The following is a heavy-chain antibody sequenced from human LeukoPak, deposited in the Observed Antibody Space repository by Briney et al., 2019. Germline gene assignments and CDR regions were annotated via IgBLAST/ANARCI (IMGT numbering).Heavy chain of an antibody. CDR2: INPKSGGT. Sequence: ASVKVSCKSSGYTFTDYYVHWVRQAPGQGLEWMGWINPKSGGTSSAQKFQGRVTMTRDTSINTAYMELSSLRSEDTAVYYCARGYGSGPSGYYYYYYMDVWGKGTTVTVSS. J-gene: IGHJ6*03. CDR3: ARGYGSGPSGYYYYYYMDV. CDR1: GYTFTDYY. V-gene: IGHV1-2*02. D-gene: IGHD3-10*01.